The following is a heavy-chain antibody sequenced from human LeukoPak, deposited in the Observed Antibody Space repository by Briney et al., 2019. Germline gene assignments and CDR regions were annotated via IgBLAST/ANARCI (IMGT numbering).Heavy chain of an antibody. Sequence: PGGSLRLSCADSGFTFSTYAMNWVRQAPGKGLEWVSYISSSSTTICYADSVKGRFTISRDNAKKSLYLQMNTLRAEDTAVYYCARDKLGIDYWGQGTLVTVSS. CDR3: ARDKLGIDY. V-gene: IGHV3-48*01. J-gene: IGHJ4*02. D-gene: IGHD7-27*01. CDR1: GFTFSTYA. CDR2: ISSSSTTI.